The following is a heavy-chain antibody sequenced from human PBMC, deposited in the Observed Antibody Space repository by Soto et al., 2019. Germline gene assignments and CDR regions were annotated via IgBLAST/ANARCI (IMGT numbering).Heavy chain of an antibody. CDR2: FDSSGEK. V-gene: IGHV2-26*01. CDR1: GLSITDSEMG. Sequence: QVTLKESGPVLVKPTETLTLRCTVSGLSITDSEMGVSWIRPPPGQPLDWLAHFDSSGEKSYRTFLKSRLAISKDTSKSQIVLTMTNMDPADTATYYCARRHLAVAVSPWFDPWGPGIPVTVSS. CDR3: ARRHLAVAVSPWFDP. D-gene: IGHD6-19*01. J-gene: IGHJ5*02.